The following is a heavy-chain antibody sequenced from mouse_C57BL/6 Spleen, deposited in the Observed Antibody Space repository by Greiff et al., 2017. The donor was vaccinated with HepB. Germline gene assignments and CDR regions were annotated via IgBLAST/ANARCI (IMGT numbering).Heavy chain of an antibody. Sequence: QVQLQQPGAELVRPGSSVKLSCKASGYTFTSYWMHWVKQRPIQGLEWIGNIDPPDSETHYNQKFKDKATLTVDKSSSTAYMQLSSLTSEDSAVYYCARDYYDYLFDYWGQGTTLTVSS. CDR3: ARDYYDYLFDY. J-gene: IGHJ2*01. V-gene: IGHV1-52*01. CDR1: GYTFTSYW. D-gene: IGHD2-4*01. CDR2: IDPPDSET.